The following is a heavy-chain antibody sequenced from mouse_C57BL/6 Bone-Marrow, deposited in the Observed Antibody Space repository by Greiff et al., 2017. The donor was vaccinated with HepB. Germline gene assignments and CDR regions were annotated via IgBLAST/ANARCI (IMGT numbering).Heavy chain of an antibody. D-gene: IGHD3-1*01. Sequence: VQLKQSGPVLVKPGASVKMSCKASGYTFTDYYMNWVKQSHGKSLEWIGVINPYNGGTSYNQKFKGKATLTVDKSSSTAYMGLNSLTSEDSAVYYCARRAWYFDVWGTGTTVTVSS. CDR2: INPYNGGT. CDR3: ARRAWYFDV. J-gene: IGHJ1*03. V-gene: IGHV1-19*01. CDR1: GYTFTDYY.